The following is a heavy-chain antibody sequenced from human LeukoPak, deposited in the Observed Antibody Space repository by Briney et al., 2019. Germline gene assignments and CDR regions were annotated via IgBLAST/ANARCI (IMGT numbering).Heavy chain of an antibody. V-gene: IGHV3-66*01. CDR1: GFTVSSNY. J-gene: IGHJ4*02. CDR2: FYSGGST. CDR3: ARVSPFDY. Sequence: PGGSLRLSCVASGFTVSSNYMSWVRQAPGKGLEWLSVFYSGGSTYYADSVNGRFTTSRDNSKNTLYLQMNGLRVEDTAVYYCARVSPFDYWGQGTQVTVSS.